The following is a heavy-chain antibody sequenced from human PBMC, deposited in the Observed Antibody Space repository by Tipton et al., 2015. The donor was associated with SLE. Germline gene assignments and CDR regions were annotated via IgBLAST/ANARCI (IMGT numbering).Heavy chain of an antibody. CDR2: ISGSTDTT. CDR3: AKYRGPSWMQLWSDY. Sequence: SLRLSCAASGFTFSSNAMNWVRQAPGKGLEWVSSISGSTDTTYYADSVKGRFTISRDNSKNTVYLQMNSLRAEDTAVYYCAKYRGPSWMQLWSDYWGQGTLVPVSS. CDR1: GFTFSSNA. V-gene: IGHV3-23*01. J-gene: IGHJ4*02. D-gene: IGHD5-18*01.